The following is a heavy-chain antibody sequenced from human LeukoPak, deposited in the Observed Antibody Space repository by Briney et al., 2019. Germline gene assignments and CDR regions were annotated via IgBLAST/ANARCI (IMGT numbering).Heavy chain of an antibody. V-gene: IGHV4-4*02. Sequence: KPSETLSLTCAVSGGSISSSNWWSWVRQPPGKGLEWIGEIYHSGSTNYNPSLKSRVTISVDKSKNQFSLKLSSVTAADTAVYYCARERRGYYGSGSYEDVPIRNDIWGQGTMVTVSS. CDR3: ARERRGYYGSGSYEDVPIRNDI. D-gene: IGHD3-10*01. CDR2: IYHSGST. J-gene: IGHJ3*02. CDR1: GGSISSSNW.